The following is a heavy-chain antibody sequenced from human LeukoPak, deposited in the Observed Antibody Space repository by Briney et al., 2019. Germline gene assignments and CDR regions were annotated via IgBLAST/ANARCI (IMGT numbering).Heavy chain of an antibody. Sequence: PGGSLRLSCAASGFTFSSYWMHWVRQAPGKGLVWVSRINSDGCSTSYADSVKGRFTISRDNAKDTLYLQMNSLRAEDTAVYYCARELWFGELLALDYWGQGTLVTVSS. CDR3: ARELWFGELLALDY. CDR2: INSDGCST. V-gene: IGHV3-74*01. CDR1: GFTFSSYW. D-gene: IGHD3-10*01. J-gene: IGHJ4*02.